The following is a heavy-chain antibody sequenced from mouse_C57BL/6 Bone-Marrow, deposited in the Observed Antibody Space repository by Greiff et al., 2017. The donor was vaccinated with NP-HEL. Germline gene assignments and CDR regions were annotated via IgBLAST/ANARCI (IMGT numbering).Heavy chain of an antibody. J-gene: IGHJ3*01. CDR1: GFTFTDYY. V-gene: IGHV7-3*01. CDR2: IRNKANGYTT. Sequence: EVKLVESGGGLVQPGGSLSLSCAASGFTFTDYYMSWVRQPPGKALEWLGFIRNKANGYTTEYSASVKGRFTISRDNSQSILYLQMNALRAEDSATYYCARPLYYYGSSFAYWGQGTLVTVSA. D-gene: IGHD1-1*01. CDR3: ARPLYYYGSSFAY.